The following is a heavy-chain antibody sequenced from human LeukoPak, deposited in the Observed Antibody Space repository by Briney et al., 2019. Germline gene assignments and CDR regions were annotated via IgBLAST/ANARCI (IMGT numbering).Heavy chain of an antibody. J-gene: IGHJ4*02. V-gene: IGHV3-30-3*01. CDR3: ARELERAFDY. CDR2: ISYDGSNK. D-gene: IGHD1-1*01. CDR1: GFTFSSYA. Sequence: PRRSLRLSCAASGFTFSSYAMHWVRHAPGKGLEWVAVISYDGSNKYYADSVKGRFTISRGNSKNTLYLQMNSLRAEDTAVYYCARELERAFDYWGQGTLVTVSS.